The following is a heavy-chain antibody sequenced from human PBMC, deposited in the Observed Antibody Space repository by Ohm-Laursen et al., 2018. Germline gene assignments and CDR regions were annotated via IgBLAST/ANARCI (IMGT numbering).Heavy chain of an antibody. CDR1: GFTFSISG. D-gene: IGHD1-1*01. J-gene: IGHJ4*02. V-gene: IGHV3-23*01. Sequence: SLRLSCAASGFTFSISGMTWVRRAPGKGLEWVSGISVSGSSIDYADSVKGRFTISRDNSKNTLYLQMNSLRAEDTAVYYCAKGTTDVDYWGQGTLVTVSS. CDR3: AKGTTDVDY. CDR2: ISVSGSSI.